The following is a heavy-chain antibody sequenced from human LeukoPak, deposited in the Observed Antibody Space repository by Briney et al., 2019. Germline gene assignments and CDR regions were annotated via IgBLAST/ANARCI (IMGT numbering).Heavy chain of an antibody. CDR1: GGSISSGSYY. Sequence: PSETLSLTCTVSGGSISSGSYYWSWIRQPAGKGLEWIGRIYTSGSTNYNPSLKSRVTISVDTSKNQFSLKLSSVTAADTAVYYCARGVKLVVVAATFDYWGQGTLVTVSS. J-gene: IGHJ4*02. V-gene: IGHV4-61*02. D-gene: IGHD2-15*01. CDR3: ARGVKLVVVAATFDY. CDR2: IYTSGST.